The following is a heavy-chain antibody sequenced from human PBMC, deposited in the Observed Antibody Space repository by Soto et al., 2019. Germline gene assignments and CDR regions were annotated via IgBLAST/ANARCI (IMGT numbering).Heavy chain of an antibody. CDR1: GFSLSADGVG. D-gene: IGHD2-2*01. CDR2: IYRDDDK. CDR3: AHAYGGTSWPNDAFDV. V-gene: IGHV2-5*02. J-gene: IGHJ3*01. Sequence: QITLKESGPTLVKPTQTLTLTCTFSGFSLSADGVGVGWIRQPPGKALEWLALIYRDDDKRYSPSLKTRLTNTKDTSKNQVVLTMNNMDPVDTATYYCAHAYGGTSWPNDAFDVWGQGTLVTVSS.